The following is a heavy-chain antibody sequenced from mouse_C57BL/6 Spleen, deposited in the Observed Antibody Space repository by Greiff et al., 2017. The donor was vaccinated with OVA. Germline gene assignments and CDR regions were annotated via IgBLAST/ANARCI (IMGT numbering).Heavy chain of an antibody. Sequence: VQLQQSGPGLVKPSQSLSLTCSVTGYSITSGYYWNWIRQFPGNKLEWMGYISYDGSHNYNPSLKNRISITRDTSKNQFFLKLNSVTTEDTATYYCARNYGAYWGQGTLVTVSA. CDR3: ARNYGAY. J-gene: IGHJ3*01. CDR2: ISYDGSH. CDR1: GYSITSGYY. D-gene: IGHD2-4*01. V-gene: IGHV3-6*01.